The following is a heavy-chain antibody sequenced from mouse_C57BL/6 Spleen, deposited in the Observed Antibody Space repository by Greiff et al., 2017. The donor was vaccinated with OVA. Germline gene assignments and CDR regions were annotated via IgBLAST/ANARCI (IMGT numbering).Heavy chain of an antibody. Sequence: EVQRVESGGGLVKPGGSLKLSCAASGFTFSSYTMSWVRQTPEKRLEWVATISGGGGNTYYPDSVKGRFTISRDNAKNTLYLQMSSLRSEDTALYYCARDGGNYGYWYFDVWGTGTTVTVSS. J-gene: IGHJ1*03. CDR2: ISGGGGNT. V-gene: IGHV5-9*01. CDR3: ARDGGNYGYWYFDV. CDR1: GFTFSSYT. D-gene: IGHD2-1*01.